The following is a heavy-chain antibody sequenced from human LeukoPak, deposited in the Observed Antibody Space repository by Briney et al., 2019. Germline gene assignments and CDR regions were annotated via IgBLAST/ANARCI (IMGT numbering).Heavy chain of an antibody. CDR2: ISSSSSYI. D-gene: IGHD1-26*01. V-gene: IGHV3-21*01. CDR1: GFTFSSYS. J-gene: IGHJ4*02. CDR3: AKQEIVGATETFDS. Sequence: GGSLRLSCAASGFTFSSYSMNWVRQAPGKGLEWVSSISSSSSYIYYADSVKGRFTISRDNAKNSLYLQMNSLRAEDTAVYYCAKQEIVGATETFDSWGQGTLVTVSS.